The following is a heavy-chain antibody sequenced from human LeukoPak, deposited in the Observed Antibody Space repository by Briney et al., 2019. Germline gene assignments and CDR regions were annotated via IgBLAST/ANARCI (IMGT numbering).Heavy chain of an antibody. J-gene: IGHJ4*02. Sequence: SGGSLRLSCAASGFTFSSYVMHWVRQAPGKGLEWVAIISYDGSNEYYADSVKGRFTISRDNSKNTLYLQMNSLRAEDAAVYYCSRKQKTPTDMAPSFEYWGQGTLVTVSS. CDR1: GFTFSSYV. D-gene: IGHD3-9*01. CDR3: SRKQKTPTDMAPSFEY. CDR2: ISYDGSNE. V-gene: IGHV3-30*04.